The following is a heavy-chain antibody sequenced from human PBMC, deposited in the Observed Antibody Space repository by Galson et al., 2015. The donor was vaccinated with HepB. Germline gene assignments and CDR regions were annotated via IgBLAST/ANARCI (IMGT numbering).Heavy chain of an antibody. V-gene: IGHV3-33*01. CDR2: FYADGSNK. CDR3: ARDTDTSTHSGSFDP. Sequence: SLRLSCAGSGFTFSHYGIHWVRQAPGKGLEWVAVFYADGSNKYYADSVKGRFTISRDISKSTVYLQMNSLRTEDTAVYYCARDTDTSTHSGSFDPWGQGTLVSVSS. D-gene: IGHD2/OR15-2a*01. J-gene: IGHJ5*02. CDR1: GFTFSHYG.